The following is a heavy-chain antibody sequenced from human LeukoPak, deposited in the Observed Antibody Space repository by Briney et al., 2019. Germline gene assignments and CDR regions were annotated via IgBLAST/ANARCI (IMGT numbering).Heavy chain of an antibody. J-gene: IGHJ5*02. V-gene: IGHV4-34*01. CDR1: GGSFSGYY. CDR2: INHSGST. Sequence: PSETLSLTCAVYGGSFSGYYWSWIRQPPGKGLEWIGEINHSGSTNYNPSLKSRVTISVDTSKNQFSLKLSSVTAADTAVYYCARRSLYYDILTGYYMGFDPWGQGTLVTVSS. CDR3: ARRSLYYDILTGYYMGFDP. D-gene: IGHD3-9*01.